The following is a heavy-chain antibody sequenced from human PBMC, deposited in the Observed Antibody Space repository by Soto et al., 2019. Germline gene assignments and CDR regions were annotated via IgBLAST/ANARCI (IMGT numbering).Heavy chain of an antibody. CDR2: TCYRSKWYN. CDR3: ATARVDIVANDAFDI. Sequence: SQTLSLTCAISGDSVSSNSAAWNWIRQSPSRGLEWLGRTCYRSKWYNDYAVSVKSRITINPDTSKNQFSLQLNSVTPEDTAVYYCATARVDIVANDAFDIWGQGTMVTVSS. CDR1: GDSVSSNSAA. V-gene: IGHV6-1*01. J-gene: IGHJ3*02. D-gene: IGHD5-12*01.